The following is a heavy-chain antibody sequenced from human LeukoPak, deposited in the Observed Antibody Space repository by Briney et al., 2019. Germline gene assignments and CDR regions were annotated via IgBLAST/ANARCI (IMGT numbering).Heavy chain of an antibody. V-gene: IGHV4-31*03. CDR3: ARRSIAAYYFDY. CDR2: IYYSGST. Sequence: SETLSLTCTVSGGSISSGGYYWSWIRQHPGKGLEWIGYIYYSGSTYYIPSLKSRVTISVDTSKNQFSLKLSSVTAADTAVYYCARRSIAAYYFDYWGQGTLVTVSS. D-gene: IGHD6-13*01. J-gene: IGHJ4*02. CDR1: GGSISSGGYY.